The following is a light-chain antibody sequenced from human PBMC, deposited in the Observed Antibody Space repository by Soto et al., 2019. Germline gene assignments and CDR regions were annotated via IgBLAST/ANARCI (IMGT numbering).Light chain of an antibody. J-gene: IGLJ2*01. V-gene: IGLV1-47*01. Sequence: QSVLTQPPSASGTPGQRVTISCSGSSSNIGSNYVYWYQQLPGTAPKLLIYRNNQRPSGVPDRFSGSTSGTSASLAISGLXXXXXXXXXXAAXDDSLSGVVFGGGTKVTVL. CDR3: AAXDDSLSGVV. CDR1: SSNIGSNY. CDR2: RNN.